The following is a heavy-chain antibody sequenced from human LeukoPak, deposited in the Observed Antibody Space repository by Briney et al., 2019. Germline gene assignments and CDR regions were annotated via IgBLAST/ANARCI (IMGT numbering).Heavy chain of an antibody. CDR1: GGSISSYF. Sequence: PSETLSLTCTVSGGSISSYFWSWIRQPPGKGLEWIGYIHYSGSTNYNPSLKSRVTISVDTSKNQFSLKLSSVTAADTAVYYCARDRNGGSGSAYYYYYMDVWGKGTTVTISS. CDR3: ARDRNGGSGSAYYYYYMDV. CDR2: IHYSGST. D-gene: IGHD3-10*01. J-gene: IGHJ6*03. V-gene: IGHV4-59*01.